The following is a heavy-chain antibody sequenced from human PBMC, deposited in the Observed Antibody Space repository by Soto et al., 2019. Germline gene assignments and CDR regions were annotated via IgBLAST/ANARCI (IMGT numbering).Heavy chain of an antibody. CDR2: INHSGST. D-gene: IGHD2-2*01. Sequence: QVQLQQWGAGLLKPSETLSLTCAVYGGSFSGYYWSWIRQPPGKGLEWIGEINHSGSTNYNPSLKSRVTISVDTSKNQFSLKLSSVTAADTAVYYCARGSDIEVKSGWFDPWGQGTLVTVSS. V-gene: IGHV4-34*01. CDR1: GGSFSGYY. J-gene: IGHJ5*02. CDR3: ARGSDIEVKSGWFDP.